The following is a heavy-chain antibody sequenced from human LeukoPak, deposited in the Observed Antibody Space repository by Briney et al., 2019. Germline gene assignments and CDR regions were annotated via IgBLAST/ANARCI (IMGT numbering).Heavy chain of an antibody. D-gene: IGHD6-13*01. CDR2: INPGDSDT. CDR3: ARYPSSSWSPSFDY. V-gene: IGHV5-51*01. CDR1: GYSFTSYW. J-gene: IGHJ4*02. Sequence: GESLKISCKGSGYSFTSYWIGWVRQMPGKGLEWMGIINPGDSDTRYSPSSQGQVTISADKSISTAYLQWSSLKASDTAMYYCARYPSSSWSPSFDYWGQGTLVTVSS.